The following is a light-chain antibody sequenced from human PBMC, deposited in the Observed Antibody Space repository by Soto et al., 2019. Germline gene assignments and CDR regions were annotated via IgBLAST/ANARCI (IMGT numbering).Light chain of an antibody. CDR2: EGS. CDR1: SSDVGSYNL. J-gene: IGLJ1*01. Sequence: QSVLTQPASVSGSPGQSITISCTGTSSDVGSYNLVSWYQQHPGKAPKLMIYEGSKRPSGVSNRFSGSKSGNTASLTISGLQAEDEADYYCCSYAGSSTLDYVVGTGTKV. V-gene: IGLV2-23*01. CDR3: CSYAGSSTLDYV.